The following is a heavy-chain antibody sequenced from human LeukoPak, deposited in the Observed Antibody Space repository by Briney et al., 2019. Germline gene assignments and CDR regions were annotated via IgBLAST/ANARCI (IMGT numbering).Heavy chain of an antibody. CDR1: GGSVSSGSYY. Sequence: SETLSLTCTVSGGSVSSGSYYWSWIRQPPGKGLEWIGYIYYSGSTNYNPSLKSRVTISVDTSKNQFSLKLSSVTAADTAVYYCARVYVIAGTFDYWGQGTLVTVSS. CDR2: IYYSGST. CDR3: ARVYVIAGTFDY. D-gene: IGHD6-13*01. J-gene: IGHJ4*02. V-gene: IGHV4-61*01.